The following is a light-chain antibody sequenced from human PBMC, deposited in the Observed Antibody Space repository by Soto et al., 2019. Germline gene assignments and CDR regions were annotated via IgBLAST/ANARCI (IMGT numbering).Light chain of an antibody. J-gene: IGKJ3*01. CDR1: QSVGSY. CDR2: DAS. CDR3: QQRDNWPFT. V-gene: IGKV3-11*01. Sequence: EIVLTQSPATLSLSPGERATLSCRASQSVGSYLAWFQQRPGQAPRLVIHDASKRATGIPARFSGSGSGTDFSLTISGLEPEDFAVYYCQQRDNWPFTFDPGTTVDIK.